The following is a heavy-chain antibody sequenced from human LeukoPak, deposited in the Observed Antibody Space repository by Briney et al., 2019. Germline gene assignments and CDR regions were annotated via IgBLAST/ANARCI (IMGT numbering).Heavy chain of an antibody. CDR2: ISANSGYT. Sequence: ASVKVSCKASGYTFTSYGISWVRQAPGQGLEWMGWISANSGYTKYTQKLQGRVSMTTDTSTHTAYMELRSLRSDDTAMYYCARDRPGFGTIESPEYWGQGTLVTVSS. CDR1: GYTFTSYG. V-gene: IGHV1-18*01. D-gene: IGHD1-1*01. CDR3: ARDRPGFGTIESPEY. J-gene: IGHJ4*02.